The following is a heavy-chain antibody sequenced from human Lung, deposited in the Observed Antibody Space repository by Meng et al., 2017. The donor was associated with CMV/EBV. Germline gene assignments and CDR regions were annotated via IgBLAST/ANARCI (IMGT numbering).Heavy chain of an antibody. Sequence: GESXKISCAASGFTFNNYWMRWVRQAPGKGLVWVSRINGDGSSTTYADSVKGRFTISRDNAKNTLYLQMNSLRAEDTAVYYCARGCTNTNCYKSDFDYWGQGTLVTVSS. J-gene: IGHJ4*02. D-gene: IGHD2-2*02. CDR1: GFTFNNYW. CDR3: ARGCTNTNCYKSDFDY. V-gene: IGHV3-74*01. CDR2: INGDGSST.